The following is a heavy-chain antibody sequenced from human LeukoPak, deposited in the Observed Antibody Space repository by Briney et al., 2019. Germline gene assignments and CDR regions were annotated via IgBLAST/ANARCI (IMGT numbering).Heavy chain of an antibody. D-gene: IGHD7-27*01. CDR2: IYYSGST. CDR3: ARFSILGTIDY. CDR1: GGTISSYY. V-gene: IGHV4-59*01. Sequence: SETLSLTCTGSGGTISSYYWSWIRQPPGKGLEWIGYIYYSGSTNYNPSLKSRVTISVDTSKNQFSLKLSSVTAADTAVYYCARFSILGTIDYWGQGTLVTVSS. J-gene: IGHJ4*02.